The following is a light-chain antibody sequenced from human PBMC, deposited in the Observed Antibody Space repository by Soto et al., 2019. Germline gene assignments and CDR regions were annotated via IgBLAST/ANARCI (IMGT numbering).Light chain of an antibody. CDR3: QQYNSYSSWT. J-gene: IGKJ1*01. V-gene: IGKV1-5*01. Sequence: DIQMTQSPSTLSASLGDRVIITCRASQRIISWLAWYQQKPGKAPKLLIYGASSLESGVPSRFSGRGSGTEFTLTISSLQPDDFATYYCQQYNSYSSWTFGQGTKVDIK. CDR2: GAS. CDR1: QRIISW.